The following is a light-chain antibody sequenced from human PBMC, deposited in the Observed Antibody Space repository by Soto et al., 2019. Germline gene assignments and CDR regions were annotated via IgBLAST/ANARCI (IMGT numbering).Light chain of an antibody. CDR2: TNS. J-gene: IGLJ1*01. CDR1: SSSIGSNS. CDR3: AAWDGRLNLYV. Sequence: SVLTQPPSASGTPGQRVTISCSGSSSSIGSNSVNWYQQLPRTAPKVLISTNSQRPSAVPDRFSGSKSGTSASLAISGLQPEDEADYYCAAWDGRLNLYVFGTGTKLTVL. V-gene: IGLV1-44*01.